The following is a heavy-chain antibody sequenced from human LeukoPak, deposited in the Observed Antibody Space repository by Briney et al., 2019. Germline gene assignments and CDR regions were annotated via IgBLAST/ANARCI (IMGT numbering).Heavy chain of an antibody. Sequence: GASVKVSCKVSGYTLTELSFHWVRLAPGKGLEWMGGFDPEDGETIYAQKFQGRVTVTEDTSTDTAYMELSSLRSEDTAVYYCATGRHGYDFWSGFYFDYWGQGTLVTVSS. CDR1: GYTLTELS. CDR3: ATGRHGYDFWSGFYFDY. D-gene: IGHD3-3*01. V-gene: IGHV1-24*01. J-gene: IGHJ4*02. CDR2: FDPEDGET.